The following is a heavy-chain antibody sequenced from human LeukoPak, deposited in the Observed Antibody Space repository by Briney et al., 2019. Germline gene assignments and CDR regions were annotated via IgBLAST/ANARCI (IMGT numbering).Heavy chain of an antibody. CDR1: GYSISSGYY. V-gene: IGHV4-38-2*02. D-gene: IGHD6-6*01. Sequence: SETLSLTCTVSGYSISSGYYWGWIRQPPGKGLEWIGEINHSGSTNYNPSLKSRVTISVDTSKNQFSLKLSSVTAADTAVYYCARRVSYSSSSPFFDYWGQGTLVTVSS. CDR3: ARRVSYSSSSPFFDY. J-gene: IGHJ4*02. CDR2: INHSGST.